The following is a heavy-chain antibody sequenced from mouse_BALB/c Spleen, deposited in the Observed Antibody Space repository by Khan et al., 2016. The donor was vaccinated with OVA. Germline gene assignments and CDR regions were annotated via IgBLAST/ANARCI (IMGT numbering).Heavy chain of an antibody. V-gene: IGHV1S135*01. D-gene: IGHD1-1*01. CDR2: IDPYTGGT. CDR1: GYSFTDYN. CDR3: ARIYHYGSGFDY. Sequence: VQLQQSGPELVKPGASVKVSCKASGYSFTDYNMFWVKQSLGKTLEWIGYIDPYTGGTNYNQKFMGRATLTVDKSSSTAFMHLNSLTSEDSAVYYCARIYHYGSGFDYWGQGTTLTVSS. J-gene: IGHJ2*01.